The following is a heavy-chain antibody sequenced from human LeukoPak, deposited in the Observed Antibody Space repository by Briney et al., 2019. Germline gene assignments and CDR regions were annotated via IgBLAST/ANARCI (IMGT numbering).Heavy chain of an antibody. D-gene: IGHD2-2*02. Sequence: SEALSLTCAVYGWSFSGYYWSWIRQPPGKGLEWIGEINHGGSTKYNPSLKSRATISVDTSKNQSSLKLSSVTAADTAVYYCARVSLRGSRKKDIVVVPAAILAYDYWGQGTLVTVSS. CDR3: ARVSLRGSRKKDIVVVPAAILAYDY. CDR1: GWSFSGYY. J-gene: IGHJ4*02. CDR2: INHGGST. V-gene: IGHV4-34*01.